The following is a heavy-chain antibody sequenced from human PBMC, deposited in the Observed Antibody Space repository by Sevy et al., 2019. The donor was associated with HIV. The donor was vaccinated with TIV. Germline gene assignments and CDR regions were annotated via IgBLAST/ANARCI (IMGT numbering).Heavy chain of an antibody. CDR3: ARDPTYYDCWSGYYTGWFDP. J-gene: IGHJ5*02. CDR2: ISSSGSTI. CDR1: GFTFSDYY. D-gene: IGHD3-3*01. Sequence: GGSLRLSCAASGFTFSDYYMSWVRQAPGKGLEWVSYISSSGSTIYYADSVKGRFTISRDNAKNSRYLQMNSLRAEDTAVYYCARDPTYYDCWSGYYTGWFDPWGQGTLVTVSS. V-gene: IGHV3-11*01.